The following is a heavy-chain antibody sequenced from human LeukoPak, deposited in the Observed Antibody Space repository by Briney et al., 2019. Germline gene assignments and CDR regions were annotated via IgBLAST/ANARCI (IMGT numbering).Heavy chain of an antibody. J-gene: IGHJ2*01. CDR1: GDSVSSNSAA. CDR2: TYYRSKWYN. CDR3: AKTPAAGRYFDL. Sequence: SQTLSLTCAISGDSVSSNSAAWNWIRQSSSRGLEWLGRTYYRSKWYNDYAVSVKSRITINPETSKNQFSLHLNSVTPEDTAVYYCAKTPAAGRYFDLWGRGTLVTVSS. D-gene: IGHD6-13*01. V-gene: IGHV6-1*01.